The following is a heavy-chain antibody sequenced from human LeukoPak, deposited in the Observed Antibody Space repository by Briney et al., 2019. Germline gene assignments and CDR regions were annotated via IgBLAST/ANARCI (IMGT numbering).Heavy chain of an antibody. D-gene: IGHD6-19*01. CDR3: ASNGLVAGARYFDY. CDR2: IYYSGST. V-gene: IGHV4-59*12. Sequence: SETLSLTCTVSGGSISSYYWSWIRQPPGKGLEWIGYIYYSGSTNYNPSLKSRVTISVDTSKNQFSLKLGSVTAADTAVYYCASNGLVAGARYFDYWGQGTLVTVSS. CDR1: GGSISSYY. J-gene: IGHJ4*02.